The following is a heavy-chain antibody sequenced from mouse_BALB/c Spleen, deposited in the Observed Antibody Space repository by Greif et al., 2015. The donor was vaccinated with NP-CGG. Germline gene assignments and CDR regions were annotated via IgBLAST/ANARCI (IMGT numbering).Heavy chain of an antibody. CDR1: GFTFSSYA. CDR3: ARGDYYGTGFAY. V-gene: IGHV5-6-5*01. J-gene: IGHJ3*01. D-gene: IGHD1-2*01. CDR2: ISSGGST. Sequence: EVKVVESGGGLVKPGGSLKLSCAASGFTFSSYAMSWVRQTPEKRLEWVASISSGGSTYYPDSVKGRFTISRDNARNILYLQMSSLRSEDTAMYYCARGDYYGTGFAYWGQGTLITVSA.